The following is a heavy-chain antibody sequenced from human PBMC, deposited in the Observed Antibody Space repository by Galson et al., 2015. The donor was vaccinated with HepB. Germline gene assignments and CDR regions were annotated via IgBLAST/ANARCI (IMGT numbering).Heavy chain of an antibody. Sequence: SLRLSCAASGFTFSDYGMHWVRQAPGKGLEWVAVIWYDGRKYFYADSVRGRFTISRGNFKNTLHLQMNSLRDEDTAIYYCARVKYYETSEVLDYWGQGTLVSVSS. CDR2: IWYDGRKY. CDR3: ARVKYYETSEVLDY. CDR1: GFTFSDYG. V-gene: IGHV3-33*01. J-gene: IGHJ4*02. D-gene: IGHD3-22*01.